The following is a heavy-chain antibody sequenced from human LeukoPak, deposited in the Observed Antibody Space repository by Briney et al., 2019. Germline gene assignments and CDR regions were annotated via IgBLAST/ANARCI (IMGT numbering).Heavy chain of an antibody. Sequence: SVKVSCKASGGTFSSYAISWVRQAPGQGLEWMGGIIPIFGTANYAQKFQGRVTITADESTSTAYMELSSLRSKDTAVYYCASRGGYCSSTSCPSLYSNYPPDYYYYMDVWGKGTTVTVSS. V-gene: IGHV1-69*13. CDR1: GGTFSSYA. CDR3: ASRGGYCSSTSCPSLYSNYPPDYYYYMDV. J-gene: IGHJ6*03. D-gene: IGHD2-2*01. CDR2: IIPIFGTA.